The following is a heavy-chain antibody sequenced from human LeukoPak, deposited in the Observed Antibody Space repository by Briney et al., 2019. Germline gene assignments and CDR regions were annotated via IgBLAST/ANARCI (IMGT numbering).Heavy chain of an antibody. CDR3: ARDALTGHHHYYYYYYMDV. D-gene: IGHD3-9*01. Sequence: ASVKVSCTASGYTFTGYYMHWVRQAPGQGLEWMGWINPNSGGTNYAQKFQGRVTMTRDTSISTAYMELSRLRSDDTAVYYCARDALTGHHHYYYYYYMDVWGKGTTVTISS. CDR1: GYTFTGYY. J-gene: IGHJ6*03. V-gene: IGHV1-2*02. CDR2: INPNSGGT.